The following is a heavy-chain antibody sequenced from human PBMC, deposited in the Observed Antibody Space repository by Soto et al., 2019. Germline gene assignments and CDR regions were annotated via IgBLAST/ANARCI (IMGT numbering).Heavy chain of an antibody. J-gene: IGHJ6*02. CDR2: IYYSGST. Sequence: SETLSLTYTVSGGSISSGGYYWSWIRQHPGKGLEWIGYIYYSGSTYYNPSLKSRVTISVDTSKNQFSLKLSSVTAADTAVYYCASLQEGYSYGYQYYYYGMDVCGQGTTVTVSS. D-gene: IGHD5-18*01. V-gene: IGHV4-31*03. CDR3: ASLQEGYSYGYQYYYYGMDV. CDR1: GGSISSGGYY.